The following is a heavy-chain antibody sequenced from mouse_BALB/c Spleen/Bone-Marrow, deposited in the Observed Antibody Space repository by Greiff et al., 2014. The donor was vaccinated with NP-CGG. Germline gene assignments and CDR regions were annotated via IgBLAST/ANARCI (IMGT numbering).Heavy chain of an antibody. J-gene: IGHJ3*01. Sequence: LQQSGAELVKPGASVKLSCTASGFNIKDTYMHWVKQRPEQGLEWIGRIDPANGNTKYDPKFQGKATITADTSSNTAYLQLSSLTSEDTAVYYCATYYRYDGRFAYWGQGTLVTVSA. CDR2: IDPANGNT. CDR1: GFNIKDTY. CDR3: ATYYRYDGRFAY. V-gene: IGHV14-3*02. D-gene: IGHD2-14*01.